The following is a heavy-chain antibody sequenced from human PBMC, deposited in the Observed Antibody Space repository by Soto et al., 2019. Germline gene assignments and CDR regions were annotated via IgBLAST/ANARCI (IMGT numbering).Heavy chain of an antibody. D-gene: IGHD3-9*01. Sequence: SDPLSLSCTVSGCSISTFYWSWIRQPPGKGLELIGYIYYSGSTNYNPSLKSRVTISLYTSKNQFSLKLSSVTAADTAVYYCARGNYDFLTGYYIKYFDYWGQGTLVTVS. CDR3: ARGNYDFLTGYYIKYFDY. V-gene: IGHV4-59*07. CDR1: GCSISTFY. CDR2: IYYSGST. J-gene: IGHJ4*02.